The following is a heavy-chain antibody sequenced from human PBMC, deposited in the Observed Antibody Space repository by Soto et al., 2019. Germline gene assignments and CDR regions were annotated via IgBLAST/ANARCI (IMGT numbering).Heavy chain of an antibody. Sequence: QVQLQESGPGLVKPSETLSLTCTVSGGSVSSGSYYWSWIRQPPGKGLEWIGYIYYSGSTNYNPSLKSRVTIAVDTSKNQFSLKLSSVSAADTAVYYCARDLDYWGQGTLVTVSS. V-gene: IGHV4-61*01. J-gene: IGHJ4*02. CDR3: ARDLDY. CDR2: IYYSGST. CDR1: GGSVSSGSYY.